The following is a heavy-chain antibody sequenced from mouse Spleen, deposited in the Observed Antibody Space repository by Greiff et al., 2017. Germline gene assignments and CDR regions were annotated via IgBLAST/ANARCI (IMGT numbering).Heavy chain of an antibody. Sequence: LQQPGSELVRPGASVKLSCKASGYTFTSYWMHWVKQRPGQGLEWIGNIYPGSGSTNYDEKFKSKATLTVDTSSSTAYMQLSSLTSEDSAVYYCTIETNWDGIWGQGTTLTVSS. CDR3: TIETNWDGI. J-gene: IGHJ2*01. D-gene: IGHD4-1*01. CDR1: GYTFTSYW. V-gene: IGHV1S22*01. CDR2: IYPGSGST.